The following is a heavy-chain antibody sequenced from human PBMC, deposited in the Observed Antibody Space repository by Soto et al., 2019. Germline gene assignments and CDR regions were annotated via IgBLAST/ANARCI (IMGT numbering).Heavy chain of an antibody. CDR2: TYYRSKWYN. D-gene: IGHD6-19*01. Sequence: PSQTLSLTCAISGDSVSSDSAAWNWIRQSPSRGLEWLGRTYYRSKWYNEYTVSVNGRITINPDTSKNHFSLQLNSVTPEDTAVYYCVISRVFASVAGMSTYHYYYGMDVWGQGTTVTVSS. J-gene: IGHJ6*02. CDR1: GDSVSSDSAA. V-gene: IGHV6-1*01. CDR3: VISRVFASVAGMSTYHYYYGMDV.